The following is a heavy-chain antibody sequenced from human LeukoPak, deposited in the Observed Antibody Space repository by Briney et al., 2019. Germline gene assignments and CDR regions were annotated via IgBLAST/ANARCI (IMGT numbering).Heavy chain of an antibody. CDR2: ISYDGSNK. CDR3: ARDWGWATIAAAGTGGFDP. CDR1: GFTFSSYA. D-gene: IGHD6-13*01. J-gene: IGHJ5*02. V-gene: IGHV3-30-3*01. Sequence: GGSLRLSCAASGFTFSSYAMHWVRQAPGKGLEWVAVISYDGSNKYYADSVKGRFTISRDNSKNTLYLQMNGLRAEDTAVYYCARDWGWATIAAAGTGGFDPWGQGTLVPVSS.